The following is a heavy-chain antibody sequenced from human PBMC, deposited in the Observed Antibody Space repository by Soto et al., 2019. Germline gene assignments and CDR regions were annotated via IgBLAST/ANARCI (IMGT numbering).Heavy chain of an antibody. CDR1: GGSISSGGHN. CDR3: AGARSVSPPLYYFDY. Sequence: PSETLSLTCTVSGGSISSGGHNWNWIRQRPEKGLEWIGYIDYSGNTYYNPSLKSQVTISADTSKNQFSLKLSSVTAADTAVYYCAGARSVSPPLYYFDYWGQGTLVTVSS. J-gene: IGHJ4*02. V-gene: IGHV4-31*01. CDR2: IDYSGNT.